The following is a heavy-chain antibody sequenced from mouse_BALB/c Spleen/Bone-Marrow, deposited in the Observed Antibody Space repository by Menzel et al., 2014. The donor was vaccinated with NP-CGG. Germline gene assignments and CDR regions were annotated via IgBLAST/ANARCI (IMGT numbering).Heavy chain of an antibody. CDR2: ISNLAYSI. Sequence: DVQLQESGGGLVQPGGSRKLSCAASGFTSSDYGMAWVRQAPGKGPEWVAFISNLAYSIYYADTVTGRFTISRENAKNTLYLEMSSLRSEDTAMYYCARDRGRYRYFDVWGAGTTVTVSS. V-gene: IGHV5-15*02. CDR3: ARDRGRYRYFDV. CDR1: GFTSSDYG. D-gene: IGHD3-1*01. J-gene: IGHJ1*01.